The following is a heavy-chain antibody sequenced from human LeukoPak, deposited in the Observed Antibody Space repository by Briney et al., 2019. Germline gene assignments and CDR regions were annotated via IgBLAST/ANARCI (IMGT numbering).Heavy chain of an antibody. J-gene: IGHJ4*02. CDR1: GGTFSSYA. D-gene: IGHD6-19*01. V-gene: IGHV1-69*13. Sequence: SVKVSCKASGGTFSSYAISWVRQAPGQGLEWMGGIIPILGTANYAQKFQGRVTITADESTSTAYMELSSLRSEDTAVYYCARAGHSSGWYEGVDYWGQGTLVTVSS. CDR3: ARAGHSSGWYEGVDY. CDR2: IIPILGTA.